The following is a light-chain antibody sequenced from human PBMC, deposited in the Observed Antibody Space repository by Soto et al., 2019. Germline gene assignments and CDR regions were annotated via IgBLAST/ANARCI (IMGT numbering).Light chain of an antibody. CDR1: QRVSAW. CDR2: EAS. V-gene: IGKV1-5*03. Sequence: DIQMTQSPSTLSASAGDRVTITCRASQRVSAWLAWYQQRPGKAPRLLIYEASTLQSGVPSRFSGGGSGTEFTLTISSLQPEDFATYYCQQYENYPWTFGQGTKVDI. CDR3: QQYENYPWT. J-gene: IGKJ1*01.